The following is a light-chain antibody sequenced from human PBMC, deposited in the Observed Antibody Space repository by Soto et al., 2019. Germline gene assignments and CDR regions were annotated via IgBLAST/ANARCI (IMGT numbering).Light chain of an antibody. J-gene: IGKJ4*01. CDR3: QQRSNWFLT. Sequence: EIVLTQSPCTLSLSPGERATLSCMASQSVSSSYLAWYQQKPGQAPRLLIYDASNRATGIPDRFSGSGSGTDFTLTISSLEPEDFAVYYCQQRSNWFLTFGGGTKVDIK. CDR2: DAS. V-gene: IGKV3D-20*02. CDR1: QSVSSSY.